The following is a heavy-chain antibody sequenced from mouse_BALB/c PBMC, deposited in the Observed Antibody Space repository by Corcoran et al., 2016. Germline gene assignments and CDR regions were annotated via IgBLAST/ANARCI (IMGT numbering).Heavy chain of an antibody. CDR3: ARREYFGSSPFDY. CDR1: GYTFTDYN. CDR2: INPNNGGT. V-gene: IGHV1-18*01. D-gene: IGHD1-1*01. J-gene: IGHJ2*01. Sequence: EVLLQQSGPELVKPGASVKIPCKASGYTFTDYNLDWVKQSHGKSLEWIGDINPNNGGTIFNQKFKGKATLTVDKSSSTAYMELRSLTSEDTAVYYCARREYFGSSPFDYWGQGTTLTVSS.